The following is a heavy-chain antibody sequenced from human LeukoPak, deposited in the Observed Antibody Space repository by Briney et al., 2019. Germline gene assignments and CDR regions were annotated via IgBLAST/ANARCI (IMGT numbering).Heavy chain of an antibody. CDR1: GITFDTSA. CDR2: ISWNSGST. Sequence: GGSLRLSCTDSGITFDTSAMPWVRQAPGKGLEWLSGISWNSGSTGYADSVKGRFTTSRDNAKNSLYLQMNILRAEDTALYYCAKDRVRYSASYNFEYWGQGTMVTVSS. CDR3: AKDRVRYSASYNFEY. J-gene: IGHJ4*02. V-gene: IGHV3-9*01. D-gene: IGHD1-26*01.